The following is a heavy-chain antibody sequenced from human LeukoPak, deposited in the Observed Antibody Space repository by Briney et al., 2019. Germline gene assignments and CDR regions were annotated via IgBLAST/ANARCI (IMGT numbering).Heavy chain of an antibody. CDR3: AKHNNEDYGDSTDAFDI. Sequence: GGSLRLSCAASGFTFSSYGMSWVRQAPGKGLEWVSAISGSGGSTYYADSVKGRFTISRDNSKNTLYLQMNSLRAEDTAVYYCAKHNNEDYGDSTDAFDIWGQGTMVTVSS. CDR2: ISGSGGST. V-gene: IGHV3-23*01. CDR1: GFTFSSYG. J-gene: IGHJ3*02. D-gene: IGHD4-17*01.